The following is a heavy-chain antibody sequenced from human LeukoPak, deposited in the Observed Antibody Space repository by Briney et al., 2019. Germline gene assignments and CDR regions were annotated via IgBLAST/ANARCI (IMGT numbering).Heavy chain of an antibody. CDR3: AKVYQGSSTSWNKYYYYMDV. Sequence: PGGSLRLSCAASGFTFSTYSMNWVRQAPGKGLEWVSFISTSSSYIYSADSVKGRFSISRDNAKNSLYLQINSLRAEDTAVYYCAKVYQGSSTSWNKYYYYMDVWGKGTTVTVSS. J-gene: IGHJ6*03. CDR1: GFTFSTYS. V-gene: IGHV3-21*01. D-gene: IGHD2-2*01. CDR2: ISTSSSYI.